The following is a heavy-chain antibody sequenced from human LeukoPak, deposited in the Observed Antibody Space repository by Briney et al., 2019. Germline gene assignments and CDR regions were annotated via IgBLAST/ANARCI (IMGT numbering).Heavy chain of an antibody. J-gene: IGHJ3*02. V-gene: IGHV3-7*01. CDR3: ARTVRGIVMAQNAFDI. CDR2: IKQDGSEK. Sequence: GGSLRLSCAASGFTFSSYWMSWVCQAPGKGLEWVANIKQDGSEKYHVDSVKGRFTISRDNAKNSLYLQMNSLRAEDTAMYYCARTVRGIVMAQNAFDIWGQGTLVTVSS. CDR1: GFTFSSYW. D-gene: IGHD3-22*01.